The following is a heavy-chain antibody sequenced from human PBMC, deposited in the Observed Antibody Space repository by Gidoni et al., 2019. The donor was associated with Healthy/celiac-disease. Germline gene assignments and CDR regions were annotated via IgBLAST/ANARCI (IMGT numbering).Heavy chain of an antibody. CDR3: ARSPYGSGSYCRFDP. V-gene: IGHV5-51*01. D-gene: IGHD3-10*01. CDR2: ISPGDSDT. J-gene: IGHJ5*02. CDR1: GYSFTSYW. Sequence: EVQLVQSGAEVKKPGESLKISCKCSGYSFTSYWSGWVRQMPGKGLEWMGIISPGDSDTRYSPSFQGQVTISADKSISTAYLQWSSLKASDTAMYYCARSPYGSGSYCRFDPWGQGTLVTVSS.